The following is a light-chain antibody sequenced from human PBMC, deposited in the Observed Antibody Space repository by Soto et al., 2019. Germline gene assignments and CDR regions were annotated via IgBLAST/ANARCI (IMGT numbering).Light chain of an antibody. J-gene: IGKJ3*01. CDR1: QSVNTW. CDR2: DAS. Sequence: DIQMTQSPSTLSPSVGARVTITCRASQSVNTWLAWYQQKPGKAPVLLIYDASSLKSGVPSRFSGSGSRTEFTLTITSLQPDDFAIYYCQHYHGYPFTFGPGTKVDIK. CDR3: QHYHGYPFT. V-gene: IGKV1-5*01.